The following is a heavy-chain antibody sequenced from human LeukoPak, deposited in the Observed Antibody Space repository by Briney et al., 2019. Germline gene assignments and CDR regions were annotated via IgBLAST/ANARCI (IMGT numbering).Heavy chain of an antibody. Sequence: SGPTLVKPTQTLTLTCTFSGFSLTTSAVGVGWIRQRPGKALEWLALIYWDDDKHYKPSLRSRLTITKDTSKDQVVLTMTNMDPVDTATYYCAHRHLEAGSDLIFDYWGQGTLVTVSS. V-gene: IGHV2-5*02. CDR1: GFSLTTSAVG. CDR2: IYWDDDK. D-gene: IGHD6-25*01. J-gene: IGHJ4*02. CDR3: AHRHLEAGSDLIFDY.